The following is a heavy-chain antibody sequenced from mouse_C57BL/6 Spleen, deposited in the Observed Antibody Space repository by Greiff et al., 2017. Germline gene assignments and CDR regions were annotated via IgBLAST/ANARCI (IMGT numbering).Heavy chain of an antibody. Sequence: EVQLQQSVPELVRPGASVKFSCTASGFSIHNNNMNWVKQRPEQGLEWIGRINPPSGTTNYAPKFQGKATITADTSSNTAYLQLSSLTSEDAAIYYCARGDYDGIYALDDWGTGTSVTVSS. J-gene: IGHJ1*03. CDR2: INPPSGTT. CDR3: ARGDYDGIYALDD. V-gene: IGHV14-3*01. D-gene: IGHD1-1*01. CDR1: GFSIHNNN.